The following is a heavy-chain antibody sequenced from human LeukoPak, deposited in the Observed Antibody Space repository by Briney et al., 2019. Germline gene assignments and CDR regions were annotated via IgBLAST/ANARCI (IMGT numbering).Heavy chain of an antibody. D-gene: IGHD3-9*01. Sequence: GESLKISCKAYEYSFSTNWIGWVRQMPGKGLEWMGIIYPGDSDTRYSPSFQGQVTISADKSISTAYLQWSSLKASDTAMYYCARGGLRYFDWLLYNYWGQGTLVTVSS. CDR1: EYSFSTNW. V-gene: IGHV5-51*01. CDR3: ARGGLRYFDWLLYNY. J-gene: IGHJ4*02. CDR2: IYPGDSDT.